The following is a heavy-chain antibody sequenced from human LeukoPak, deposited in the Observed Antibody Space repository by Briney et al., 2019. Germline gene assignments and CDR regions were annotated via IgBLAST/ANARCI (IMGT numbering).Heavy chain of an antibody. CDR2: IYSGGST. J-gene: IGHJ6*04. Sequence: GGSLRLSCAASGFTVSTNYMSWVRQAPGKGLEWVSVIYSGGSTYYADSVKGRFTISRDNAKNSVHLQMNSLRAEDTAVYYCATRLCSIAACRASSYKCMDVWGKGTTVTVSS. D-gene: IGHD2-2*01. CDR3: ATRLCSIAACRASSYKCMDV. CDR1: GFTVSTNY. V-gene: IGHV3-53*01.